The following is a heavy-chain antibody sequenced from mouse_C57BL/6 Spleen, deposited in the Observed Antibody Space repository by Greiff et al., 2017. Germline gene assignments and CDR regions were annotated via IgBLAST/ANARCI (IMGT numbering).Heavy chain of an antibody. V-gene: IGHV1-22*01. CDR3: GGLSYYFDG. J-gene: IGHJ2*01. D-gene: IGHD2-2*01. CDR1: GYTFTDYN. CDR2: INPNNGGT. Sequence: VQLQQSGPELVKPGASVKMSCKASGYTFTDYNMHWVKQSHGKSLEWIGYINPNNGGTSYNQKFKGKATLTVNKSSSTAYMELRSLTSEDSAVYYCGGLSYYFDGWGQGTTLTVSS.